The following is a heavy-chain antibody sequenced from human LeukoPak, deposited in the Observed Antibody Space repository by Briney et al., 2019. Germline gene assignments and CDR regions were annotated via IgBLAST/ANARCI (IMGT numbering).Heavy chain of an antibody. CDR2: FDPEDGET. V-gene: IGHV1-24*01. D-gene: IGHD6-19*01. J-gene: IGHJ4*02. CDR3: ATVPAVAGLYYFDY. CDR1: GYTLTELS. Sequence: ASVKVSCKVSGYTLTELSMHWVRQAPGKGLEWMGGFDPEDGETNYAQKFQGRVTMTEDTSTDTAYMELSSLRSEDTAVYYCATVPAVAGLYYFDYWGQGTLVTVSS.